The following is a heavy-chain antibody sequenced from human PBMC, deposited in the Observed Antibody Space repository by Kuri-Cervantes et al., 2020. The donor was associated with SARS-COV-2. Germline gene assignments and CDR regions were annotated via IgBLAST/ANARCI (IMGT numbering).Heavy chain of an antibody. Sequence: GESLKISCAASGFTFSSYEMNWVRQAPGKGLEWVSYISSSGSTIYYADSVKGRFTISRDNAKNSLYLQMNSLRAGDTAVYYCARGWYYYDSSGYYYGLDYYFDYWGQGTLVTVSS. J-gene: IGHJ4*02. D-gene: IGHD3-22*01. CDR1: GFTFSSYE. CDR2: ISSSGSTI. V-gene: IGHV3-48*03. CDR3: ARGWYYYDSSGYYYGLDYYFDY.